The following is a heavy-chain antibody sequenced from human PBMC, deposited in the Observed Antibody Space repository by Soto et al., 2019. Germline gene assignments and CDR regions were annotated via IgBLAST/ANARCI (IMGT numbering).Heavy chain of an antibody. Sequence: PGGSLRLSCAASGFTFDDYTMHWVRQAPGKGLERLSGISGNSGSIGYADSVKGRFTISRDNAKNSLYLQINSLRAEDTALYYWAKPETNTSDRYIVHWGERNLGTVSS. D-gene: IGHD2-2*01. CDR2: ISGNSGSI. CDR3: AKPETNTSDRYIVH. V-gene: IGHV3-9*01. CDR1: GFTFDDYT. J-gene: IGHJ4*02.